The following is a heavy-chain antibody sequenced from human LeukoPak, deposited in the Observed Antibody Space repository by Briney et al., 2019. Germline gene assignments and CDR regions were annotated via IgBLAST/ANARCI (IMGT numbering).Heavy chain of an antibody. Sequence: ASVKVSCKASGYTFTGYYMHWVRQAPGQGLEWMGWINPNSGGTNYAQKFQGRVTMTRDTSINTAYMELSRLRSDDTAVYYCARGQHIVVVPAASMDVWGKGTTVTVSS. V-gene: IGHV1-2*02. D-gene: IGHD2-2*01. J-gene: IGHJ6*03. CDR2: INPNSGGT. CDR3: ARGQHIVVVPAASMDV. CDR1: GYTFTGYY.